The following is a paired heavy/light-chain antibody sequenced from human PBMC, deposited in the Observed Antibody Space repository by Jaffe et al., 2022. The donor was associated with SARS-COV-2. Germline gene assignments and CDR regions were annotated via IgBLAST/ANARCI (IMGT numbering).Light chain of an antibody. Sequence: DIVMTQSPDSLAVSLGERATINCKSSQSILYSSNNKNCLGWYQHKVGQPPKLLIYWASTRESGVPDRFSGSGSGTDFTLTISSLQAEDVAVYYCQQCYSTPHTFGQGTKLEIK. CDR3: QQCYSTPHT. CDR1: QSILYSSNNKNC. CDR2: WAS. J-gene: IGKJ2*01. V-gene: IGKV4-1*01.
Heavy chain of an antibody. CDR1: GGSISSRNYY. CDR2: IFYRGST. CDR3: ARRGDSYGYFDY. D-gene: IGHD5-18*01. V-gene: IGHV4-39*01. J-gene: IGHJ4*02. Sequence: QLQLQESGPGLVKPSETLSLTCTVSGGSISSRNYYWGWIRQPPGKGLEWIGTIFYRGSTYYNPSLQSRVTISVDTSKNQFSVKLSSVTAADTAVYYCARRGDSYGYFDYWGQGTLVTVSS.